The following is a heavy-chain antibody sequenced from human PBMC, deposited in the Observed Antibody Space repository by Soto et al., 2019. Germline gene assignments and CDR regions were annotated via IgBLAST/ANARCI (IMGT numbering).Heavy chain of an antibody. D-gene: IGHD4-17*01. CDR2: IYYSGST. CDR3: AKTYGGYYFDY. Sequence: QLQLQESGPGLVKPSETLSLTCTVSGASISSSSYYWGWIRQPPGKGLEWIGTIYYSGSTYYNPSLNRRVTISVDPSQHQSSLTLRSVTAADTAVYYCAKTYGGYYFDYWGQGTLVTVSS. J-gene: IGHJ4*02. CDR1: GASISSSSYY. V-gene: IGHV4-39*01.